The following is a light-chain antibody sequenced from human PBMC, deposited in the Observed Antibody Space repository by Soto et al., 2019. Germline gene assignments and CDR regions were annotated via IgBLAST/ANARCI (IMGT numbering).Light chain of an antibody. Sequence: EIVLTQSPGTLSLSPGERATLSCRASQNVASSYLAWYQQKPGQAPRLLIYRASSRATGIPDRFSGGGSGTDFTLTISSLQSEDFAVYYCQQYDDWPLTFGQGTRLEIK. CDR3: QQYDDWPLT. V-gene: IGKV3-20*01. CDR1: QNVASSY. CDR2: RAS. J-gene: IGKJ5*01.